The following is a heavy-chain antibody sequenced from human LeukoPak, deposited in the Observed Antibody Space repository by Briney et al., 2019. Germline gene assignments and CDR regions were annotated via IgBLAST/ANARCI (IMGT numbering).Heavy chain of an antibody. D-gene: IGHD3-16*01. CDR2: IRNDGSIK. Sequence: RGSLRLSCAASAFTFSRFGMHWVRQAPGKGLEWVAFIRNDGSIKYYADSVQGRFTISRDNSKNTLYLQMNSLRPEDTAVYYCAEDWSNSWGSYFDYWGQGTLVTVSS. CDR3: AEDWSNSWGSYFDY. V-gene: IGHV3-30*02. J-gene: IGHJ4*02. CDR1: AFTFSRFG.